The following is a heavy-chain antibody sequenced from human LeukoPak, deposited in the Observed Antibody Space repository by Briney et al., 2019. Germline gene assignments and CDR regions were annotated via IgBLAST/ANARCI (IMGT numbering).Heavy chain of an antibody. CDR1: GYTFTSYG. D-gene: IGHD3-3*01. V-gene: IGHV1-18*01. CDR2: ISAYNGNT. J-gene: IGHJ4*02. CDR3: ARGVRAQYDFWSGYSSSYDDY. Sequence: ASVKVSCKASGYTFTSYGISWVRQAPGQGLVWTGWISAYNGNTNYAQKLQGRVTMTTDTSTSTAYMELRSLRSDDTAVYYCARGVRAQYDFWSGYSSSYDDYWGQGTLVTVSS.